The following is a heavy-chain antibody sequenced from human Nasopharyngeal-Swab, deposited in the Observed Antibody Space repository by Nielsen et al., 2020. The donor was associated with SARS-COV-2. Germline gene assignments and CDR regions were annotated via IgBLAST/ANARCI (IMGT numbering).Heavy chain of an antibody. V-gene: IGHV3-48*02. CDR3: ARDVAIVGATLEN. Sequence: LKISCAASEFTMSRNGMHWVRQAPGKGLEWVAYISSSSSTSYYADSVKGRFTISRDNPKNSLYLQMNSLRDEDTALYYCARDVAIVGATLENWGQGTLVTVSS. J-gene: IGHJ4*02. CDR2: ISSSSSTS. D-gene: IGHD1-26*01. CDR1: EFTMSRNG.